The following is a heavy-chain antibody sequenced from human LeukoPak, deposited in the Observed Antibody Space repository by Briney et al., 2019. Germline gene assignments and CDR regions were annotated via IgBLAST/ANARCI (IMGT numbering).Heavy chain of an antibody. CDR3: ARPRKPGYCGQEYYDY. D-gene: IGHD2-15*01. V-gene: IGHV1-2*02. Sequence: ASVKVSCKASGYTFTGYYMHWVRQAPGQGLEWMGWINPNSGGTNYAQKFQGRVTMTRDTSISTAYMELSRLRSDDTAVYYCARPRKPGYCGQEYYDYWGQGTLVTVSS. CDR2: INPNSGGT. J-gene: IGHJ4*02. CDR1: GYTFTGYY.